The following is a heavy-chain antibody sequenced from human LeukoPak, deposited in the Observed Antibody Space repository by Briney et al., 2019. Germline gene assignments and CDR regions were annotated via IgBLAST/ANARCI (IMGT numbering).Heavy chain of an antibody. D-gene: IGHD1-26*01. CDR3: AKVKTSGTYSLDY. CDR2: IASGGATT. J-gene: IGHJ4*02. V-gene: IGHV3-23*01. CDR1: GFTFNTYA. Sequence: GGSLRLSCVASGFTFNTYAMSWVRQAPGKGLEWVSGIASGGATTFYADSVKGRFTISRDNSKNTVYLQIDSLRAEDTALYYCAKVKTSGTYSLDYWGQGTLVTVSS.